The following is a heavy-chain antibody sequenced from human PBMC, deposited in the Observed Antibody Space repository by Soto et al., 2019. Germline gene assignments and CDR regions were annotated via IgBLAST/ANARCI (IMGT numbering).Heavy chain of an antibody. D-gene: IGHD6-19*01. V-gene: IGHV1-2*02. Sequence: QVNLVQSGAEVKKPGASVKVSCKASGYNFNGYYIHWGRQAPGQGLEWMGWMNPTTGGANYAQKFQGKVIMTTDTSNSTAYLELRSLTSDDTAVYYCAKVISSIGSKQWLAQTKHQALDYWGQGTLVTVSS. CDR1: GYNFNGYY. CDR2: MNPTTGGA. J-gene: IGHJ4*02. CDR3: AKVISSIGSKQWLAQTKHQALDY.